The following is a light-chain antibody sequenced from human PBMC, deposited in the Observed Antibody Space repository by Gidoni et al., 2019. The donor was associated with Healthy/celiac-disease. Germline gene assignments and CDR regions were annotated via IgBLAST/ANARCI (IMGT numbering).Light chain of an antibody. V-gene: IGKV3-20*01. J-gene: IGKJ3*01. CDR3: QQYGSSPRFT. CDR1: QSVSSSY. CDR2: GAS. Sequence: EIGLTQPPGTLSLSPGERAPLSCRASQSVSSSYLAWYQQKPGQAPRLLIYGASSRATGIPDRVSGSGSGTDFTLTISRLEPEDFAVYYCQQYGSSPRFTFGPGTKVDIK.